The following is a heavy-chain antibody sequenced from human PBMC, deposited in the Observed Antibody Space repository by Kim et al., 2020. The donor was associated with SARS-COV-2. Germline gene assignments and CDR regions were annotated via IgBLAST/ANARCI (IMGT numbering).Heavy chain of an antibody. CDR1: GFTFSSYA. CDR3: ARDGREWGWNYVAFDY. J-gene: IGHJ4*02. CDR2: ISSNGGST. D-gene: IGHD1-7*01. Sequence: GGSLRLSCAASGFTFSSYAMHWVRQAPGKGLEYVSAISSNGGSTYYANSVKGRFTISRDNSKNTLYLQMGSLRAEDMAVYYCARDGREWGWNYVAFDYWGQGTLVTVSS. V-gene: IGHV3-64*01.